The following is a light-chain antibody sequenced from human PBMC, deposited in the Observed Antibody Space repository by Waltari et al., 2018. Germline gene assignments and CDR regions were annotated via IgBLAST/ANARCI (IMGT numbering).Light chain of an antibody. CDR2: KTS. Sequence: DIQMTQSPSILSASVGDRVTITCRASQSISTWLAWYQQKPGKAPKLLIYKTSILERGVPSRFSGVGSETEFALTISSLQPDDFATYHCQQYHTFYSFGQGTKLEIK. CDR1: QSISTW. CDR3: QQYHTFYS. J-gene: IGKJ2*03. V-gene: IGKV1-5*03.